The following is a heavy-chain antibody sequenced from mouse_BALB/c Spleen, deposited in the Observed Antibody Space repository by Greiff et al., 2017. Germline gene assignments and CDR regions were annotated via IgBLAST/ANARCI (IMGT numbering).Heavy chain of an antibody. CDR3: ARRCYDGYYPAY. J-gene: IGHJ3*01. Sequence: QVQLQQSGAELAKPGASVKMSCKASGYTFTSYWMHWVKQRPGQGLEWIGYINPSTGYIEYNHKFKDKATLTADKSSSTAYMQLSSLTSEDSAVYYCARRCYDGYYPAYWGQGTLVTVSA. D-gene: IGHD2-3*01. V-gene: IGHV1-7*01. CDR2: INPSTGYI. CDR1: GYTFTSYW.